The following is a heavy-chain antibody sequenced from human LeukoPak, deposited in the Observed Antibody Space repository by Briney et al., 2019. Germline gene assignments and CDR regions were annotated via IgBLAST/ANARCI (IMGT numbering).Heavy chain of an antibody. CDR2: IKQDGIEK. CDR3: ARGSSGYYCDHFQT. Sequence: PGGSLRLSCAASGFTFSNFCMTWIRRAPGKGLGWVANIKQDGIEKYYVDSVEGRFTVSRDNTKNTLFLQMDSLRAEDTAVYYCARGSSGYYCDHFQTWGQGSLVTVSS. CDR1: GFTFSNFC. V-gene: IGHV3-7*01. J-gene: IGHJ1*01. D-gene: IGHD3-22*01.